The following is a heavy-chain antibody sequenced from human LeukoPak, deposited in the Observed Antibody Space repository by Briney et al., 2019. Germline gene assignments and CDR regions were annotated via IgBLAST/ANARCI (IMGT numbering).Heavy chain of an antibody. V-gene: IGHV3-7*03. J-gene: IGHJ4*02. CDR1: GFTFNNYW. Sequence: PGGSLRLSCAASGFTFNNYWMSWVRQAPGKGLEWVANVKQDGGEKYHVDSVKGRFTISRDNAKNSLYLQMNGLRAEDTAVYYCARDLRGSGWYFDYWGQGTLVTVSS. D-gene: IGHD6-19*01. CDR3: ARDLRGSGWYFDY. CDR2: VKQDGGEK.